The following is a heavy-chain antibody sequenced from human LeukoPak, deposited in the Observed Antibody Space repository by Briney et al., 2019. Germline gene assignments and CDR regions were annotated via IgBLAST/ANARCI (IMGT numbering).Heavy chain of an antibody. Sequence: GESLKISCQGFGYSFTTYWIGWVRQLPGKGLEWMGIIYPGDSDTRYSPSFQGQVTMSADKSISTAYLQWSSLKASDTAMYYCARHEEDYGFDYWGQGTPVTASS. CDR2: IYPGDSDT. J-gene: IGHJ4*02. CDR1: GYSFTTYW. D-gene: IGHD4-17*01. V-gene: IGHV5-51*01. CDR3: ARHEEDYGFDY.